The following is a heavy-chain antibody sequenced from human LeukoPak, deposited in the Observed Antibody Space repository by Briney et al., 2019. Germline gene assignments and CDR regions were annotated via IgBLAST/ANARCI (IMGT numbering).Heavy chain of an antibody. D-gene: IGHD3-10*01. V-gene: IGHV1-2*02. Sequence: GASVKVSCKASGYIFTDYYMHWVRQAPGQGLVWMGWINPNSADTNYAQKFQGRVTMTSDSSISTAYMDLSSLTSDDTAVYYCARGYSFFWFGESVDYWGQGTLVTVSS. J-gene: IGHJ4*02. CDR1: GYIFTDYY. CDR3: ARGYSFFWFGESVDY. CDR2: INPNSADT.